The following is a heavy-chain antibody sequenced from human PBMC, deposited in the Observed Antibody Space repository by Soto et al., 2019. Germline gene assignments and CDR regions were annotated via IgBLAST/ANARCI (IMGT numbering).Heavy chain of an antibody. CDR2: ISYAGSNK. J-gene: IGHJ2*01. CDR1: GFTFSNYG. CDR3: AKDRLERDYGDYNWYFDL. Sequence: QVQLVESGGGVVQPGRSLRLSCAASGFTFSNYGLHWVRQAPGKGLEWVAFISYAGSNKYYGDSVKGRFTISRDNSKNTLYLQMNSLRAEDTAVYYCAKDRLERDYGDYNWYFDLWGRGTLVTVSS. D-gene: IGHD4-17*01. V-gene: IGHV3-30*18.